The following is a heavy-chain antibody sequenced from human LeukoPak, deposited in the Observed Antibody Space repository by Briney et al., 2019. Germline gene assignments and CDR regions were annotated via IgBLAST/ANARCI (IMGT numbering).Heavy chain of an antibody. CDR1: GYTFTSYG. V-gene: IGHV1-18*01. J-gene: IGHJ6*03. CDR2: ISAYNGNT. CDR3: ARGPLVVVPAAFYYYYYYMDV. D-gene: IGHD2-2*01. Sequence: GASVKVSCKASGYTFTSYGISWVRQAPGQGLEWMGWISAYNGNTNYAQKLQGRVTMTTDTSTSTAYMELRSLRSDDTAVYYCARGPLVVVPAAFYYYYYYMDVWGKGTTVTVSS.